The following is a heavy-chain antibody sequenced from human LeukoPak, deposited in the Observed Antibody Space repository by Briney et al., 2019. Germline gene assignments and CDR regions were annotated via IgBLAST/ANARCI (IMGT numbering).Heavy chain of an antibody. CDR1: GFTFCNHL. Sequence: GGAPRLSCAASGFTFCNHLVRWGRHAPGEGLPWVGNIKQDESEKYYVDSVKGRFTISRDNAKNSLFLQMNGLRGEDMAVYYCTRSAGYSSAWSLDYWGQGTPVTVSS. J-gene: IGHJ4*02. CDR2: IKQDESEK. CDR3: TRSAGYSSAWSLDY. D-gene: IGHD6-19*01. V-gene: IGHV3-7*01.